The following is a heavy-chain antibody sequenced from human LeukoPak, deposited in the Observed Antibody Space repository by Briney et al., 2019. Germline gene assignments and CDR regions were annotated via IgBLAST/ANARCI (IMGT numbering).Heavy chain of an antibody. V-gene: IGHV1-18*01. CDR1: GYTFTSFG. D-gene: IGHD6-13*01. Sequence: GASVKVSCKASGYTFTSFGISWVRQAPGQGLEWMGWISAYNGNTNYAQKLQGRVTMTTDTSTSTAYMELRSLRSDDTAVYYCARDLFRTESSSWYPGGYWGQGTLVTVSS. CDR2: ISAYNGNT. J-gene: IGHJ4*02. CDR3: ARDLFRTESSSWYPGGY.